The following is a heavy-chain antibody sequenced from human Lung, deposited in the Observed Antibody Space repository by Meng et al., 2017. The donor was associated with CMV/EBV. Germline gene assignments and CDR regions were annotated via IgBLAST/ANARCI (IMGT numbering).Heavy chain of an antibody. CDR1: GFTFSTDW. V-gene: IGHV3-7*01. Sequence: GGSLRLSCAASGFTFSTDWMTWVRQAPGKGLEWVANINPDGSAKYYVDSVKGRFTISRDNAMNSLYLQMNSLRAEDTAVYYCARSSSSWGQGTLVTVSS. CDR3: ARSSSS. CDR2: INPDGSAK. J-gene: IGHJ4*02. D-gene: IGHD6-6*01.